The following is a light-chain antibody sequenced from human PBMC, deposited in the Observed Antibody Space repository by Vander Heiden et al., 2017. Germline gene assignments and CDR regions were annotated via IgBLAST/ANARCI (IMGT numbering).Light chain of an antibody. Sequence: SYVLTQPPSVSVAPGQTATITCRGNKIGSKSVHWYQQKTGQAPILVVHDDSDRPPGIPERFSASNSGNTATLTISSVGAGDEADYFCQVGDTVRDHFVFGGGTKLTVL. J-gene: IGLJ1*01. CDR2: DDS. CDR3: QVGDTVRDHFV. CDR1: KIGSKS. V-gene: IGLV3-21*02.